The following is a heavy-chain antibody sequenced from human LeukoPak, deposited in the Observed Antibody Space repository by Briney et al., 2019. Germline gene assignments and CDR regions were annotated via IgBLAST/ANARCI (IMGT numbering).Heavy chain of an antibody. CDR3: ARAGVVAYHLYYFHMDV. CDR1: GGSFSGYY. CDR2: INHSGST. Sequence: PSETLSLTCAVSGGSFSGYYWSWIRQVPVKGLECIGEINHSGSTNYNPSLKSRCTISTDTSKNQFSLKLTSVTTADTAMYYCARAGVVAYHLYYFHMDVWGNGTTVTVSS. V-gene: IGHV4-34*01. D-gene: IGHD3-3*01. J-gene: IGHJ6*03.